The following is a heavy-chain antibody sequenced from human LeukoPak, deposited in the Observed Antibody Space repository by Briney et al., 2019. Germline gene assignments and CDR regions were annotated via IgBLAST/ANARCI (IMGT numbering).Heavy chain of an antibody. J-gene: IGHJ2*01. D-gene: IGHD3-3*01. V-gene: IGHV4-4*02. Sequence: SETLSLTCAVSGGSISRSNWWCWGRPPPGKGLEGFGEINHSGSTNYNPSLKSRVTISVDKSKNQFSLKLSSVTAADTAVYYCAREDYDDSGAWYFDLWGRGTLVTVSS. CDR2: INHSGST. CDR3: AREDYDDSGAWYFDL. CDR1: GGSISRSNW.